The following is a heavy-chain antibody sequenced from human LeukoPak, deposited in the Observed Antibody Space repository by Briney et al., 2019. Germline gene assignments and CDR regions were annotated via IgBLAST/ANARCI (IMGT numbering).Heavy chain of an antibody. CDR3: ASWVSYYGSGSYRKDFDY. V-gene: IGHV3-21*01. Sequence: GGSPRLSCAASGFTFSSYSMNWVRQAPGKGLEWVSSISSSSSYIYYADSVKGRFTISRDNAKNSLYLQMNSLRAEDTAVYYCASWVSYYGSGSYRKDFDYWGQGTLVTVSS. CDR2: ISSSSSYI. CDR1: GFTFSSYS. D-gene: IGHD3-10*01. J-gene: IGHJ4*02.